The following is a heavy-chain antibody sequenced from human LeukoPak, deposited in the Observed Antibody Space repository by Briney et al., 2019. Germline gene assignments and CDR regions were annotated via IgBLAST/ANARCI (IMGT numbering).Heavy chain of an antibody. CDR2: IYASGSA. J-gene: IGHJ5*02. CDR3: ARSEKWEPSFDP. D-gene: IGHD1-26*01. V-gene: IGHV4-61*02. Sequence: SETLSLTCTVSGGSISSGGYLWHWIRQPAGKGLEWIGRIYASGSANYNPSLESRVTMSVDTSKNQFSLKLSSVTAADTAVYYCARSEKWEPSFDPWGQGTLVTVSS. CDR1: GGSISSGGYL.